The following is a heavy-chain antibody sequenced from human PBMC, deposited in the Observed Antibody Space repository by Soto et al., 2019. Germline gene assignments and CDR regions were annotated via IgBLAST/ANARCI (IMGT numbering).Heavy chain of an antibody. D-gene: IGHD3-10*01. CDR3: ARGGPEDYYGSGSYSGWFDP. Sequence: SSETLSLTCAVYGGSFSGYYWSWIRQPPGKGLEWIGEINHSGSTNYNPSLKSRVTISVDTSKNQFSLKLSSVTAADTAVYYCARGGPEDYYGSGSYSGWFDPWGQGTLVTVSS. CDR1: GGSFSGYY. CDR2: INHSGST. V-gene: IGHV4-34*01. J-gene: IGHJ5*02.